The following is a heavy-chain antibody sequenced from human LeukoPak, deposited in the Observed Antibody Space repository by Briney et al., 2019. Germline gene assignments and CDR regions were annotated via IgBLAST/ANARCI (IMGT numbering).Heavy chain of an antibody. CDR2: ISSSKRYT. J-gene: IGHJ4*02. CDR1: GFTFSEYY. D-gene: IGHD6-19*01. V-gene: IGHV3-11*06. CDR3: ARIVSSSGSAVLYFFDY. Sequence: GGPLRLSCRASGFTFSEYYIRWIRQARGRGRVGVSYISSSKRYTNYADSVKGRYTISRQNHKNSLYLQMNSLRAEDTAVYSCARIVSSSGSAVLYFFDYWGQGTLVTVSS.